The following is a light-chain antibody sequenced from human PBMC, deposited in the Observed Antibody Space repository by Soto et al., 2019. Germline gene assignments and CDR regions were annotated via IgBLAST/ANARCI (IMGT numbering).Light chain of an antibody. CDR3: QHYGGSPWT. V-gene: IGKV3-20*01. CDR2: DAS. CDR1: QSVSSNY. J-gene: IGKJ2*01. Sequence: ENVLTQSPGTVSLSPGERATLSCRASQSVSSNYLAWFQQKPGQAPRLLIYDASTRATGIPDRFSGSGSETDFTLTISRLEPEEFAVYYCQHYGGSPWTFGQGTRLEIK.